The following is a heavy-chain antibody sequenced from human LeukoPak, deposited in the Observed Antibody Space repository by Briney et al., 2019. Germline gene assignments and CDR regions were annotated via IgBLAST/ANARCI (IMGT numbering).Heavy chain of an antibody. Sequence: SETLSLTCTVSAGSISSYYWSWIRQPPGKGLEWIAYISDIGSINYNPSLKSRVTISLDTSKNQFSLKLSSVTAADTAVYYCAGHHPRNTVDFWGQGTLVTVSS. J-gene: IGHJ4*02. V-gene: IGHV4-59*08. CDR2: ISDIGSI. CDR1: AGSISSYY. D-gene: IGHD2-8*02. CDR3: AGHHPRNTVDF.